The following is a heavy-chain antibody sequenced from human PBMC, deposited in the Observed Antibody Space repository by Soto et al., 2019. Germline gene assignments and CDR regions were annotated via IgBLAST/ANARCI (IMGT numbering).Heavy chain of an antibody. CDR1: GFTFSSYS. Sequence: PGGSLRLSCAASGFTFSSYSMNWVRQAPGKGLEWVSYISSSSSTIYYADSVKGRFTISRDNAKNSLYLQMNSLRAEDTAVYYCAKDRRFPDDVFDVWGQGTMVTVSS. J-gene: IGHJ3*01. CDR3: AKDRRFPDDVFDV. CDR2: ISSSSSTI. V-gene: IGHV3-48*01.